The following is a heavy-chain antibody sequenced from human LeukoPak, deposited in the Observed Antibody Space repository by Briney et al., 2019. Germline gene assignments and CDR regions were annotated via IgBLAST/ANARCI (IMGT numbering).Heavy chain of an antibody. V-gene: IGHV4-61*01. Sequence: SETLSLTCTVSVGSVNSGSYYWSWIRQPPGKGLEWIGYIYYSGSTNYNPSLKSRVTISVDTSKNQFSLKLSSVTAADTAVYYCARGPVFDIWGQGTMVTVSS. CDR3: ARGPVFDI. CDR2: IYYSGST. J-gene: IGHJ3*02. CDR1: VGSVNSGSYY.